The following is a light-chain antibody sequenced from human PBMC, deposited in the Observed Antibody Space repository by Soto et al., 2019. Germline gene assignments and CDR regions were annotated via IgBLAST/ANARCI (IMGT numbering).Light chain of an antibody. V-gene: IGKV3-20*01. CDR3: QQYSSPWT. Sequence: EIMMTQSPATLSVSPGERATLSCRASQSVSSSYLAWYQQKPGQAPRLLIYGASSRATGIPDRFSGSGSGTDFTLTISRLEPEDFAVYYCQQYSSPWTFGQGTKVDNK. J-gene: IGKJ1*01. CDR2: GAS. CDR1: QSVSSSY.